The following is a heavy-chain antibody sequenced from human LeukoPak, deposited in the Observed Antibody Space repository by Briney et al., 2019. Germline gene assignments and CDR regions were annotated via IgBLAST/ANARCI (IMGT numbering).Heavy chain of an antibody. CDR3: AKLSSVRSQDFDY. V-gene: IGHV3-23*01. CDR1: GFTFSNYA. J-gene: IGHJ4*02. CDR2: ISNCGVRT. D-gene: IGHD3-22*01. Sequence: GGSLRLSCAASGFTFSNYAMTWVRQAPGKGLDWVSVISNCGVRTYYADSVKGRFTISRDNAKNTLYLEMNSLRAEATALYSCAKLSSVRSQDFDYWGQGTLVTVSS.